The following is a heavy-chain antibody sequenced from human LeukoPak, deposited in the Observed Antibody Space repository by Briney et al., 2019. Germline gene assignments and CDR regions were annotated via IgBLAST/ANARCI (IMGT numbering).Heavy chain of an antibody. CDR1: GFTFDDYS. J-gene: IGHJ4*02. D-gene: IGHD4-17*01. Sequence: GGSLRLSCAASGFTFDDYSMHWVRQVPGKGLEWVSVISWNGGSAYYVDSVEGRFTISRDNSKNSLYLQMNSLTTEDTALYYCAKGAQPMTTVTPVHWGQGTLVTVSS. CDR3: AKGAQPMTTVTPVH. CDR2: ISWNGGSA. V-gene: IGHV3-43*01.